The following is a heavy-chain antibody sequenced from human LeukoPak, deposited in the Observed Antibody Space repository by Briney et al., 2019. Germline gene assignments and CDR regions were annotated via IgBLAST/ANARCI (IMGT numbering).Heavy chain of an antibody. CDR1: GGTFSSYA. J-gene: IGHJ4*02. V-gene: IGHV1-69*06. Sequence: SVKVSCKVSGGTFSSYAISWVRQAPGQGLEWMGGIVPIFGTANYAQRFQGRVTIIADKSTSTAYMELSSLRSEDTAVYYCARAGGYCGRISCPYYFDYWGQGSLVAVSS. CDR2: IVPIFGTA. D-gene: IGHD2-15*01. CDR3: ARAGGYCGRISCPYYFDY.